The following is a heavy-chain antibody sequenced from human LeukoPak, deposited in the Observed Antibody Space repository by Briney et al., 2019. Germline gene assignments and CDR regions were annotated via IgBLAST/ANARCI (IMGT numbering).Heavy chain of an antibody. D-gene: IGHD2-2*02. CDR1: GGSFSGYY. Sequence: SETLSLTCAVYGGSFSGYYWSWIRQPPGKGLEWIGEINHSGSTSYNPSLKSRVTISVDTSKNQFSLKLSSVTAADTAVYYCARGRDIVVVPAAIPPQDYYFDYWGQGTLVTVSS. CDR3: ARGRDIVVVPAAIPPQDYYFDY. CDR2: INHSGST. V-gene: IGHV4-34*01. J-gene: IGHJ4*02.